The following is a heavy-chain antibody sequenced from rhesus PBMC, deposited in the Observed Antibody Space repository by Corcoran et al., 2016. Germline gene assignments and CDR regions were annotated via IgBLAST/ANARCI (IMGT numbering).Heavy chain of an antibody. D-gene: IGHD2-33*01. CDR3: ARLSSDIDY. CDR1: GYTFTVHY. V-gene: IGHV1S2*01. CDR2: ISAYNGNT. J-gene: IGHJ4*01. Sequence: QVQLVQSGAEVKKPGSSVKVSCKASGYTFTVHYTHWVRQAPRQGLEWKGWISAYNGNTKYAQNDKGRVTMTRDASTSTAYMELSSLRSEDTAVYYCARLSSDIDYWGQGVLVTVSS.